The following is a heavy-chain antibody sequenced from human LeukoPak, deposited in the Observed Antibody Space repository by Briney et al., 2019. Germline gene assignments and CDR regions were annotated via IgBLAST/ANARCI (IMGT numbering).Heavy chain of an antibody. CDR3: ARATHGYSSGWSDY. J-gene: IGHJ4*02. V-gene: IGHV3-21*01. D-gene: IGHD6-19*01. Sequence: GGSLRLSCAASGFTFSSYSMNWVRQAPGKGLEWVSYISSSSSYIYYADSAKGRFTISRDNAKNSLYLQMNSLRAEDTAVYYCARATHGYSSGWSDYWGQGTLVTVSS. CDR1: GFTFSSYS. CDR2: ISSSSSYI.